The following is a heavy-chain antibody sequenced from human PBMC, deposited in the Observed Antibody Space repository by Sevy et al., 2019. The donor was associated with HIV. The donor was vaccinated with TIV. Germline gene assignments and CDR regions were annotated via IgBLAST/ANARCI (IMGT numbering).Heavy chain of an antibody. CDR2: IGEDGSDK. CDR3: AKGPLVVATGNY. V-gene: IGHV3-7*01. CDR1: GFTFSNYW. D-gene: IGHD1-1*01. J-gene: IGHJ4*02. Sequence: GGSLRLSCAVSGFTFSNYWMGWVRQAPGKGLEWVARIGEDGSDKYYVDSVKGRFTISRDNAKNSLYLQMNSLGAEDTAVYYCAKGPLVVATGNYWGQGTLVTVSS.